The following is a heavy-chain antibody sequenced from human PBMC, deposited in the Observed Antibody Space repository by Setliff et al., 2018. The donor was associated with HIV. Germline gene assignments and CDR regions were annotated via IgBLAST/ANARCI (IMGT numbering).Heavy chain of an antibody. Sequence: GGSLRLSCVASGLPFSYAWLSWVRQAPGKGLEWVGRIEKKTNGGTRDYAAPVKGRFSISRDDSEKKLYLQMNSLRTDDTAVYYCVAVTSLGGFKVLGSWGQGTLDTVSS. V-gene: IGHV3-15*04. D-gene: IGHD3-16*01. CDR1: GLPFSYAW. CDR2: IEKKTNGGTR. J-gene: IGHJ4*02. CDR3: VAVTSLGGFKVLGS.